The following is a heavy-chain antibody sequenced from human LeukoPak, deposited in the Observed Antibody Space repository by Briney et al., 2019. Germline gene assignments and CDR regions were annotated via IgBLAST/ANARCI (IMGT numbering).Heavy chain of an antibody. J-gene: IGHJ4*02. V-gene: IGHV1-69*05. Sequence: SVKVSCKASGGTFSSYVISWVRQAPGQGLEWMGGIIPILGTANYAQKFQGRVTITTDESTSTAYMELSSLRSEDTAVYYCARCRYYYDSSGYSMPDYWGQGTLVTVSS. CDR1: GGTFSSYV. CDR2: IIPILGTA. D-gene: IGHD3-22*01. CDR3: ARCRYYYDSSGYSMPDY.